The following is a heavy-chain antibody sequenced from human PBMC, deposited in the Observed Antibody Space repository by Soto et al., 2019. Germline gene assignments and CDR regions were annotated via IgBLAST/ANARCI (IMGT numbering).Heavy chain of an antibody. Sequence: ASVKVSCKASGYTFTSYGISWVRQAPGQGLEWMGWISAYNGNTNYAQKLQGRVTMTTDTSTSTAYMELRSLRTEDTALYYCARYSGSNTRAFDIWGQGTMVTVSS. D-gene: IGHD1-26*01. CDR3: ARYSGSNTRAFDI. J-gene: IGHJ3*02. V-gene: IGHV1-18*01. CDR2: ISAYNGNT. CDR1: GYTFTSYG.